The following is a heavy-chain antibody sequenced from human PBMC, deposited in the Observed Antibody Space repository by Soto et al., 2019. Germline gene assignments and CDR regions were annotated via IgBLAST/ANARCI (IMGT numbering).Heavy chain of an antibody. CDR1: TFSMYS. CDR2: ISSGSAFI. Sequence: EVQVVESGGGLVKPGGSLRLSCTFTFSMYSMNWVRQAPGKGLEWVASISSGSAFIKYADSVKGRFSISRDNAKNSVSQQMNSLRAEDTAMYYCTRDQGGSYDSWFDPWGRGTLVTVSS. V-gene: IGHV3-21*01. D-gene: IGHD1-26*01. CDR3: TRDQGGSYDSWFDP. J-gene: IGHJ5*02.